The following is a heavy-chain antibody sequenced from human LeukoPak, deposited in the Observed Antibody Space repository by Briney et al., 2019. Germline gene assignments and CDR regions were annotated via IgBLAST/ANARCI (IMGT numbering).Heavy chain of an antibody. CDR1: GSTFSSYA. CDR3: ARGELVDSYYYYGMDV. CDR2: IWYDGSNL. J-gene: IGHJ6*02. D-gene: IGHD6-6*01. V-gene: IGHV3-33*01. Sequence: GGSLRLSCAASGSTFSSYATLWVRQAPGQALEWVAVIWYDGSNLYNADSVKGRFTISRDYSKNTLYLQMNSLRVEDTAVYYCARGELVDSYYYYGMDVWGQGTTVTVSS.